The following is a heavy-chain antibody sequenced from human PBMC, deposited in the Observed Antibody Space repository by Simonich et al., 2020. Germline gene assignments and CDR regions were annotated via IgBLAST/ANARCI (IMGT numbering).Heavy chain of an antibody. CDR1: GYTFTGYQ. V-gene: IGHV1-2*02. CDR2: VNPNSGGT. CDR3: ARDLRGSYYYYYYMDV. D-gene: IGHD1-26*01. Sequence: QVQLVQSGAEVKKPGASVKVSCKASGYTFTGYQKHGVRQAPGKWLEGRGWVNPNSGGTNHAQKFQVRVTMTRDTSISTAYMELSRLRSDDTAVYYCARDLRGSYYYYYYMDVWGKGTTVTVSS. J-gene: IGHJ6*03.